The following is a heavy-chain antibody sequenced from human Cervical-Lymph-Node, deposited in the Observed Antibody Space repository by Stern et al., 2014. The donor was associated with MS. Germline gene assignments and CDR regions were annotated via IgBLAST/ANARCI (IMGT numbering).Heavy chain of an antibody. CDR1: GFTFSTYS. D-gene: IGHD3-16*01. Sequence: EVQLVESGGGLVKPGGSLRLSCAASGFTFSTYSMNWVRQAPGKGLECVSSITSGSTYIYYADSVKGRFTISRDNAKNSLYLQMNSLRAEDTALYYCARDALNVRGTFDIWGQGTIVSVSS. CDR3: ARDALNVRGTFDI. J-gene: IGHJ3*02. CDR2: ITSGSTYI. V-gene: IGHV3-21*01.